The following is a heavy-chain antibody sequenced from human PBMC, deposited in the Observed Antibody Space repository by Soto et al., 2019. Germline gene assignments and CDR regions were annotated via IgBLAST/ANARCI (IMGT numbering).Heavy chain of an antibody. V-gene: IGHV3-23*04. CDR1: GFSFGGYA. D-gene: IGHD1-26*01. J-gene: IGHJ6*02. CDR2: ISGGGTST. Sequence: VQLVESGGGLVQPGGSLRLSCAASGFSFGGYAMSWVRQAPGKGLGWVSGISGGGTSTYYADSVKGRFTISRDSSMVYLQMNSLRAEDTAVYYCAKWGGYYPYYHEMDVWGQGTTVTVSS. CDR3: AKWGGYYPYYHEMDV.